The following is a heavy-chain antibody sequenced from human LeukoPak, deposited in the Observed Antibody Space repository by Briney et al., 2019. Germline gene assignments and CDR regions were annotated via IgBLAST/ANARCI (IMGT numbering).Heavy chain of an antibody. D-gene: IGHD3-22*01. CDR3: PRVRSGYYYVADAFDI. Sequence: SETLSLTCTVSGGSISSNDYYWGWIRQPPGKGLEWIGSIYYSGSTYYNPSLKSRVTISVDTSKNQSSLKLSSVTAADTAVYYCPRVRSGYYYVADAFDIWGQGTMVTVSS. CDR1: GGSISSNDYY. CDR2: IYYSGST. V-gene: IGHV4-39*07. J-gene: IGHJ3*02.